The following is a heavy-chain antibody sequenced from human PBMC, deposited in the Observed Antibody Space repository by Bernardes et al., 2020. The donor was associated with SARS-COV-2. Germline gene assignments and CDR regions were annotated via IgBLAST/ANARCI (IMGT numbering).Heavy chain of an antibody. Sequence: TLSLTCAVYGGSFSGYYWSWIRQPPGKGLEWIGEINHSGSTNYNPSLKSRVTISVDTSKNQFSLKLSSVTAADTAVYYCARAGIAAPNYYYYGMDVWGQGTTVTVSS. J-gene: IGHJ6*02. CDR1: GGSFSGYY. V-gene: IGHV4-34*01. CDR3: ARAGIAAPNYYYYGMDV. D-gene: IGHD6-13*01. CDR2: INHSGST.